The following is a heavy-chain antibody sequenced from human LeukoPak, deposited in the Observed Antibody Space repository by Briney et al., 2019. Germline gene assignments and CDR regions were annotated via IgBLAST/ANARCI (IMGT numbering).Heavy chain of an antibody. J-gene: IGHJ5*01. CDR2: IYDSGTT. CDR1: GGSISSYY. D-gene: IGHD6-13*01. Sequence: SSETLSLTCTVSGGSISSYYWHWIRQPPGKGLEWIGCIYDSGTTDYNPSLKSRVTISGDTAKNQFSQKMSSVTAADTAVYFCARTGQQLVFASWGQGTLVTISS. CDR3: ARTGQQLVFAS. V-gene: IGHV4-59*01.